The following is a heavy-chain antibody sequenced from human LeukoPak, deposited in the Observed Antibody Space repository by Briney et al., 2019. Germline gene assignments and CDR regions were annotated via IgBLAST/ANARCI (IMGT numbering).Heavy chain of an antibody. CDR1: GFTFNSYS. J-gene: IGHJ5*02. CDR2: ISSSSSYI. D-gene: IGHD2-2*01. V-gene: IGHV3-21*01. CDR3: ARDRSSTSSYWFDP. Sequence: GGSLRLSCAASGFTFNSYSMNWVRQAPGKGLEWVSSISSSSSYIYYADSVKGRFTISRDNAKNSLYLQMNSLRAEDTAVYYCARDRSSTSSYWFDPWGQGTLVTVSS.